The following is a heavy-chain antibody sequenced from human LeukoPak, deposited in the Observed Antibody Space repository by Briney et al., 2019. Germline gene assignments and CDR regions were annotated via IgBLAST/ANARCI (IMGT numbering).Heavy chain of an antibody. CDR2: INAGNGNT. V-gene: IGHV1-3*01. D-gene: IGHD2-21*02. CDR3: ATDIVVVTAIGPEYFQH. Sequence: ASVKVSCKASGYTFTSYAMHWVRQAPGQRLEWMGWINAGNGNTKYSQKFQGRVTITGDTSASTAYMELSSLRSEDTAVYYCATDIVVVTAIGPEYFQHWGQGTLVTVSS. J-gene: IGHJ1*01. CDR1: GYTFTSYA.